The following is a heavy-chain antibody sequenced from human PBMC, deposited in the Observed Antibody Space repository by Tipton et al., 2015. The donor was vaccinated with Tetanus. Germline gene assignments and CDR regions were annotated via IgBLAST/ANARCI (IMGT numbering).Heavy chain of an antibody. J-gene: IGHJ4*02. CDR2: IYTSGST. D-gene: IGHD2-15*01. V-gene: IGHV4-61*02. CDR1: GGSISSSSYY. Sequence: TLSLTCTVSGGSISSSSYYWGWIRQPAGKGLEWIGRIYTSGSTNYNPSLKSRVTMSVDTSKNQFSLKLSSVTAADTAVYYCARVYCSGGSCYDGWGDWGQGTLVTVSS. CDR3: ARVYCSGGSCYDGWGD.